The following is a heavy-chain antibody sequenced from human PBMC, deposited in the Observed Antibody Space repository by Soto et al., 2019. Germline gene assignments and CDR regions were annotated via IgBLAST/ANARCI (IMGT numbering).Heavy chain of an antibody. Sequence: SVKVSCKASGFTFTSSAVQWVRQARGQRLEWIGWIVVGSGNTNYAQKFQERVTITRDMSTSTAYMELSSLRSEDTAVYYCAADRDCSGGSCYDLGYFDYWGKGTLVTVSS. CDR1: GFTFTSSA. V-gene: IGHV1-58*01. J-gene: IGHJ4*02. CDR2: IVVGSGNT. D-gene: IGHD2-15*01. CDR3: AADRDCSGGSCYDLGYFDY.